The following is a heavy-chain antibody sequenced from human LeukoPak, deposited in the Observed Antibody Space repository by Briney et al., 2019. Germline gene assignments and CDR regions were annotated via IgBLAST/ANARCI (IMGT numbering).Heavy chain of an antibody. Sequence: GRSLRLSCAASGFTFSSYGMHWVRQAPGKGLEWVAVISYDGSNKYYADSVKGRFTISRDNSKNTLYLQMNSLRAEDTGVYYCAKDLSSGSRRAYWGQGTLVTVSS. V-gene: IGHV3-30*18. CDR1: GFTFSSYG. D-gene: IGHD6-19*01. CDR2: ISYDGSNK. CDR3: AKDLSSGSRRAY. J-gene: IGHJ4*02.